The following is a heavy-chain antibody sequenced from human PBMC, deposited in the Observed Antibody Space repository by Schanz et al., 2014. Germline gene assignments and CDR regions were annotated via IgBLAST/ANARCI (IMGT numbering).Heavy chain of an antibody. CDR1: GFTFRSYP. V-gene: IGHV3-23*01. D-gene: IGHD2-15*01. Sequence: EAQLLESGGNLVQPGGSLRVSCVGSGFTFRSYPMTWVRQAPGKGLEWVAGISGAGGSTYYVDSVKGRFTISRDNSRNTMYLQMTGLSAEDTAIYYCAKGKDSPYYFDDWGQGTLVTVSS. CDR2: ISGAGGST. J-gene: IGHJ4*02. CDR3: AKGKDSPYYFDD.